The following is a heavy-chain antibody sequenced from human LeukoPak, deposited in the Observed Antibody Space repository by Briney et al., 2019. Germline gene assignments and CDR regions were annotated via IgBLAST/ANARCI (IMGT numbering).Heavy chain of an antibody. CDR1: GYTFIHYF. CDR2: INSNSGVT. Sequence: ASVKVSCKASGYTFIHYFIHWVRQAPGQGLEWMGRINSNSGVTEYTQKFQGRVTMTRDTSITTVYMELSSLTSDDTAVYYCARDLSSTSNCELDYWGQGTLVTVSS. J-gene: IGHJ4*02. CDR3: ARDLSSTSNCELDY. D-gene: IGHD7-27*01. V-gene: IGHV1-2*06.